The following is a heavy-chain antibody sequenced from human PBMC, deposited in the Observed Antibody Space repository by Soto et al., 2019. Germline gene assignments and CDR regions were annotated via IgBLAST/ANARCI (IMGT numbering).Heavy chain of an antibody. V-gene: IGHV3-30-3*01. CDR3: ARPLWRDDYNWGYFDL. Sequence: QVQLVESGGGVVQPGRSLRLSCAASGFTFSSYAMHRVRQAPGKGLEWVAVISYDGSNKYYADSVKGRFTISRDNSKNTLYLQMYSLRTEDTAVYYCARPLWRDDYNWGYFDLWGRGTLVTVS. CDR1: GFTFSSYA. D-gene: IGHD4-4*01. J-gene: IGHJ2*01. CDR2: ISYDGSNK.